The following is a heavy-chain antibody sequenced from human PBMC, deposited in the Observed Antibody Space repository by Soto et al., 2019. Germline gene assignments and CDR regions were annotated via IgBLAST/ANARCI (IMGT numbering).Heavy chain of an antibody. V-gene: IGHV3-23*01. J-gene: IGHJ4*02. CDR2: ITDTGVNT. D-gene: IGHD3-16*01. CDR3: AKGDLLWDPFDF. CDR1: GFTFSSYA. Sequence: PGGSLRLSCAASGFTFSSYAMSWVRQAPGKGLEWVSTITDTGVNTYYADSVKGRFTISRDNSKNTLYLQMNSLRAEDTAVYYCAKGDLLWDPFDFWGQGTLVTVSS.